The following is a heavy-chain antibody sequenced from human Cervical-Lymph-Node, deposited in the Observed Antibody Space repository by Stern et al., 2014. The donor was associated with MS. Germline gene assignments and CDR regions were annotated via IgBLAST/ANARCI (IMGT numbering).Heavy chain of an antibody. D-gene: IGHD2-15*01. CDR3: ARSSCSGADDCYLHWFDS. CDR2: INPSNGDT. J-gene: IGHJ5*01. Sequence: VPLVQSGAAMKKPGASVKVSCKTSGYTFSAYEMNWLRQAPGQGFEWMGRINPSNGDTKSAQKFLGRFTMTRDTSMGTAYMELTSLRSDDTAVYYCARSSCSGADDCYLHWFDSWGQGTLVTVS. V-gene: IGHV1-2*02. CDR1: GYTFSAYE.